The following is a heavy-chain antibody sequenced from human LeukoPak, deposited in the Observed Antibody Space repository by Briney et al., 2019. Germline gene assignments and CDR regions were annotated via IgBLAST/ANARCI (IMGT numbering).Heavy chain of an antibody. Sequence: GGSLRLSCAASGFTFSSYWMHWVRQAPGKGLVWVSRIQTDGSSTNYADSVKGRFTISRDNAKNSLYLQMNSLRAEDMALYYCAKSKYLGGSYDYWGQGTLVTVSS. CDR1: GFTFSSYW. CDR2: IQTDGSST. J-gene: IGHJ4*02. V-gene: IGHV3-74*01. CDR3: AKSKYLGGSYDY. D-gene: IGHD3-10*01.